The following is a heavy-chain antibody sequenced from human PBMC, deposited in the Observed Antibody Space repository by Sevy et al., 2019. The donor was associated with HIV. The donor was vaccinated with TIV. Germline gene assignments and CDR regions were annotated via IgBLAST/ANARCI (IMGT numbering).Heavy chain of an antibody. D-gene: IGHD1-26*01. CDR1: GGSISSGGYY. V-gene: IGHV4-31*03. Sequence: SETLSLNCTVSGGSISSGGYYWSWIRQHPGKGLEWLGYIHYSGSTYYNPSLKSRVTISVDTSKNQFSLKLSSVTAADTAVYYCARGLGAMDNNWFDPWVQGTLVTVSS. CDR2: IHYSGST. J-gene: IGHJ5*02. CDR3: ARGLGAMDNNWFDP.